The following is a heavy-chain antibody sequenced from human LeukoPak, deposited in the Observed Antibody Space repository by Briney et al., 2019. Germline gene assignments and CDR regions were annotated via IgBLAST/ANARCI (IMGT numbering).Heavy chain of an antibody. Sequence: SETLSLTCTVSGGSISSSSYSWGWIRQPPGKGLEWLGSIYYSGSTYYNPSLKSRVTISVDTSKNQFSLKLSSVTAADTAVYYCASDGSYRGNYYYGMDVWGQGTTVTVSS. CDR2: IYYSGST. CDR3: ASDGSYRGNYYYGMDV. CDR1: GGSISSSSYS. J-gene: IGHJ6*02. D-gene: IGHD4-4*01. V-gene: IGHV4-39*01.